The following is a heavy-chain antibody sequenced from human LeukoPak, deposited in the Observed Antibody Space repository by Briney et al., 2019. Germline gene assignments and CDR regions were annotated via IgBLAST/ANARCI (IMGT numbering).Heavy chain of an antibody. CDR2: IYHSGST. D-gene: IGHD4-23*01. V-gene: IGHV4-4*02. CDR1: GGSISSSNW. J-gene: IGHJ6*02. Sequence: SETLSLACAVSGGSISSSNWWSWVRQPPGKGLEWIGEIYHSGSTNYNPSLKSRVTISVDKSKNQFSLKLSSVTAADTAVYYSARARTTLDYYYYYGMDVWGQGTTVTVSS. CDR3: ARARTTLDYYYYYGMDV.